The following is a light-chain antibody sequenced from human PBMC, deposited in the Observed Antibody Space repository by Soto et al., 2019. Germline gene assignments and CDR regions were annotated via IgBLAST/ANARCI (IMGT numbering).Light chain of an antibody. J-gene: IGKJ5*01. Sequence: EIVLTQSPATLSLSPGERATLSCRASQSVSSYLAWYQQKPGQAPRLLIYDASNRATGIPARFSGSGSGTEFTLSISSLEPEDFADYYCQQRRITFGQGTRLEIK. CDR1: QSVSSY. CDR3: QQRRIT. V-gene: IGKV3-11*01. CDR2: DAS.